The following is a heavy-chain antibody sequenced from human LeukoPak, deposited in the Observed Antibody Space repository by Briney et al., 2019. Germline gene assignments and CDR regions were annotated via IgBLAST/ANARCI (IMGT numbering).Heavy chain of an antibody. J-gene: IGHJ3*02. D-gene: IGHD3-22*01. CDR3: ARRKYDSSGYTAFDI. Sequence: GESLKISCKGSGYSFTSYWIGWVRQMPGKGLEWMGIIYPDDSDTRYSPSFQGQVTISADKSISTAYLQWSSLKASDTAMYYCARRKYDSSGYTAFDIRGQGTMVTVSS. CDR2: IYPDDSDT. V-gene: IGHV5-51*01. CDR1: GYSFTSYW.